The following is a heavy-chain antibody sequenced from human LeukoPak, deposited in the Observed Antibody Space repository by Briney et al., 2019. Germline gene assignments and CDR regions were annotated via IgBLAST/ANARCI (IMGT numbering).Heavy chain of an antibody. J-gene: IGHJ4*02. D-gene: IGHD5-18*01. V-gene: IGHV3-30*18. CDR3: AKTALQLWLFAY. Sequence: PGRSLRLSCAASGLTFSSYGMHWVRQAPGKGLEWVALISYDGNNKYYADSVKGRFTISRDNSKNTLYLQMNSLRPDDTAVYYCAKTALQLWLFAYWGQGTLVTVSS. CDR2: ISYDGNNK. CDR1: GLTFSSYG.